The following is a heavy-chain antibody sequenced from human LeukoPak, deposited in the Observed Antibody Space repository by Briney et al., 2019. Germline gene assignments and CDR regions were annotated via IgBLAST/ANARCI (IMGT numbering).Heavy chain of an antibody. V-gene: IGHV3-30*09. Sequence: GRSLRLSCAASGITFSNYHMHWVRQAPGKGLEWVALISYDGSNKYYADSVKGRFAISRDNSKNTLYLQMNSLRLEDTAVYYCARDPRGAAYGMDVWGQGTTVTVSS. J-gene: IGHJ6*02. CDR3: ARDPRGAAYGMDV. D-gene: IGHD3-10*01. CDR2: ISYDGSNK. CDR1: GITFSNYH.